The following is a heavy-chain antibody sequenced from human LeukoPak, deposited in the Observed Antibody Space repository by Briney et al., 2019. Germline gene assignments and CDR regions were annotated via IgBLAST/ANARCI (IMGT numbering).Heavy chain of an antibody. CDR2: IYTSGST. J-gene: IGHJ6*03. V-gene: IGHV4-61*02. Sequence: SETLSLTCTVPGGSISSGSYYWSWIRQPAGKGLEWIGRIYTSGSTNYNPSLKSRVTISVDTSKNQFSLKLSSVTAADTAVYYCARESFIAARGYYYYYMDVWGKGTTVTASS. CDR3: ARESFIAARGYYYYYMDV. CDR1: GGSISSGSYY. D-gene: IGHD6-6*01.